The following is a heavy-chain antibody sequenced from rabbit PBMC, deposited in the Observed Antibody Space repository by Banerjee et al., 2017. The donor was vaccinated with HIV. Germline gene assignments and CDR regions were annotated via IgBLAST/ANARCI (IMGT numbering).Heavy chain of an antibody. J-gene: IGHJ4*01. CDR2: IHGGSSDST. CDR1: GFSFSSSYW. CDR3: ARGLADSDYYRGFNL. Sequence: QEQLEESGGDLVKPGASLTLTCTASGFSFSSSYWICWVRQAPGKGLEWIACIHGGSSDSTYYASWAKGRFTISKTSSTTVTLQMPSLTATDTATYFCARGLADSDYYRGFNLWGPGTLVTVS. V-gene: IGHV1S45*01. D-gene: IGHD1-1*01.